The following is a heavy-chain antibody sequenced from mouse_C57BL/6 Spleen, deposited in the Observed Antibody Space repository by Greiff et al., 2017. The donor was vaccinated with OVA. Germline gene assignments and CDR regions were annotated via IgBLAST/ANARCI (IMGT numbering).Heavy chain of an antibody. CDR1: VFSFTSYG. J-gene: IGHJ1*03. V-gene: IGHV2-2*01. CDR2: IRRSGST. D-gene: IGHD1-1*01. CDR3: ARDYNGNFDD. Sequence: VQLQQSGPGLVLLSQSLSITCTVSVFSFTSYGVHWVRQSSGKGLEWLGVIRRSGSTDYNAAFISRLSNSKENSKRQVFFRMNSLKADDTAIYYSARDYNGNFDDWSTGTTISVSS.